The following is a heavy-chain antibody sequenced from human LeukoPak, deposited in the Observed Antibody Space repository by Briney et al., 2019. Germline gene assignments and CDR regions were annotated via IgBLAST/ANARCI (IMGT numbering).Heavy chain of an antibody. J-gene: IGHJ4*02. CDR2: ISTYNGNT. D-gene: IGHD6-19*01. CDR1: GYTFTSFG. CDR3: ARDRAGSAWYTTFDY. Sequence: ASVKVSCKASGYTFTSFGISWVRQAPGRGLEWMGWISTYNGNTNYAQKLQGRVTMTTDTSTSRVYMDLRSLRSDDTAVYYCARDRAGSAWYTTFDYWGQGTLVTVSS. V-gene: IGHV1-18*01.